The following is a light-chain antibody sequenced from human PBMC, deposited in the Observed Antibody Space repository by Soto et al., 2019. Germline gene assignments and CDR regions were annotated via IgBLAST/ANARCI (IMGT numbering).Light chain of an antibody. J-gene: IGKJ4*01. CDR1: QGISSY. V-gene: IGKV1-9*01. CDR3: QQLERYPST. Sequence: DIQLTQSPSFLSASVGDRVTIACRASQGISSYLAWYQQKPGKAPKLLIYAASTLQSGVPSRFSGSGSGTDFTLTISSLQPEDFATYYCQQLERYPSTFGGGTKVDIK. CDR2: AAS.